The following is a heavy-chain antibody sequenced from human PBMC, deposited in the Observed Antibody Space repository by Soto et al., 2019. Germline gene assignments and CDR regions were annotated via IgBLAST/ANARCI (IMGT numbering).Heavy chain of an antibody. J-gene: IGHJ6*02. V-gene: IGHV4-34*01. CDR1: GGSSREYY. CDR3: ARDIITVIGGEIYYYFGMDV. CDR2: INQSGTT. D-gene: IGHD3-10*01. Sequence: SETLSLTCAVNGGSSREYYWSWLRQPPGKGLEWIGEINQSGTTHYNPSLKRRINISIDTSKNQFSLNLTSVTAADTATYFCARDIITVIGGEIYYYFGMDVWGQGTTVTVSS.